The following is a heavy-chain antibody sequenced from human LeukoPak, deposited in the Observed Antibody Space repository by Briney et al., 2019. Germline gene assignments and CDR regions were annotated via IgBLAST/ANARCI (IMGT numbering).Heavy chain of an antibody. CDR2: IKPDGSDK. CDR1: GVSFSSYW. V-gene: IGHV3-7*02. Sequence: GGSLRLSCTASGVSFSSYWMSWVRQAPGKGLEWVANIKPDGSDKYYVDSVKGRFTISRDNAKNSLYLQMNSLRAEESALYYCARASAVAGTRDYWGQGTLVTVSS. CDR3: ARASAVAGTRDY. D-gene: IGHD6-19*01. J-gene: IGHJ4*02.